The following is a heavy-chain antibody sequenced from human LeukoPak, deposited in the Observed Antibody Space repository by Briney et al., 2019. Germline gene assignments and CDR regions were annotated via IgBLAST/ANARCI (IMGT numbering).Heavy chain of an antibody. D-gene: IGHD6-13*01. CDR2: ISGSGGST. Sequence: PGGSLRLSCAASGFTFSSYGMSWGRQAPGKGLEWVSIISGSGGSTYYADSVKGRFTISRDNAKNSLYLQMNSLRAEDTAVYYCARGIAATGTLLDYWGQGTLVTVSS. J-gene: IGHJ4*02. CDR3: ARGIAATGTLLDY. V-gene: IGHV3-23*01. CDR1: GFTFSSYG.